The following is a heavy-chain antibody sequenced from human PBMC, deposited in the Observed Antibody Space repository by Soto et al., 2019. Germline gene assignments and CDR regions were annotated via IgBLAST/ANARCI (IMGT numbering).Heavy chain of an antibody. V-gene: IGHV1-18*04. CDR3: ATGYSSGWYPLAGHMDV. CDR1: GYTFTSYG. CDR2: ISAYNGNT. J-gene: IGHJ6*02. Sequence: ASVKVSCKASGYTFTSYGISWVRQAPGQGLEWMGWISAYNGNTNYAQKLQGRVTMTTDTSTSTAYMELRSLRSDDTAVYYCATGYSSGWYPLAGHMDVWRQGTTVTVSS. D-gene: IGHD6-19*01.